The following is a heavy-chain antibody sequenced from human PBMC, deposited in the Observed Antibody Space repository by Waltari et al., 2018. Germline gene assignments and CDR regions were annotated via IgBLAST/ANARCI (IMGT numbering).Heavy chain of an antibody. CDR3: ASNTG. CDR1: NGTIGSYY. D-gene: IGHD2-8*02. CDR2: IDNDGRST. V-gene: IGHV3-74*01. Sequence: VRLEESGPGVVKPSETLSLTCTVSNGTIGSYYYSWVRQAPGKGLEWVARIDNDGRSTSYADSVKGRFTISRDNAKNTLFLQMTSLRAEDSAVYYCASNTGWGQGTTVAVSS. J-gene: IGHJ6*02.